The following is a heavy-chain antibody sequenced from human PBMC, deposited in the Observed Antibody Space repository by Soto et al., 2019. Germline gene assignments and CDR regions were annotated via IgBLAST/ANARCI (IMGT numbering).Heavy chain of an antibody. Sequence: HPGWSLRLSCAASGFTFSSYAVSLVRQAPGKGLEWVSAISGSGGSTYYADSVKGRFTISRDNSKNTLYLQMNSLRAEDTAVYYCAKGLYGSGWYVGDFDYWGQGTLVTVSS. V-gene: IGHV3-23*01. D-gene: IGHD6-19*01. J-gene: IGHJ4*02. CDR2: ISGSGGST. CDR1: GFTFSSYA. CDR3: AKGLYGSGWYVGDFDY.